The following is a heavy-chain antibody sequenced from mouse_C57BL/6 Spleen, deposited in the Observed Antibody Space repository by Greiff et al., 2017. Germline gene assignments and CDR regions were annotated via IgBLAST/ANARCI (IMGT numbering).Heavy chain of an antibody. V-gene: IGHV3-6*01. J-gene: IGHJ3*01. Sequence: EVKLQESGPGLVKPSQSLSLTCSVTGFSITSGYYWNWIRQFPGNKLEWMGYISYDGSNNYNTSLKNRISITRDTSKNQFFLTLNSVTTEDTATYYCASESRGFADWGQGALVTVSA. CDR1: GFSITSGYY. CDR2: ISYDGSN. CDR3: ASESRGFAD.